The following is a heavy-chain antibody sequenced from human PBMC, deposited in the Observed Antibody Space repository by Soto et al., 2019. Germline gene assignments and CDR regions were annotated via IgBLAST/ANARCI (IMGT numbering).Heavy chain of an antibody. J-gene: IGHJ5*02. D-gene: IGHD3-10*01. Sequence: GGSLRLSCAASGFTFSSYGMHWVRQAPGKGLEWVAVISYDGSNKYYADSVKGRFTISRDNSKNTLYLQMNSLRAEETAVYYCAKDLAGAYNWFDPWGQGTLVTVSS. CDR3: AKDLAGAYNWFDP. CDR1: GFTFSSYG. CDR2: ISYDGSNK. V-gene: IGHV3-30*18.